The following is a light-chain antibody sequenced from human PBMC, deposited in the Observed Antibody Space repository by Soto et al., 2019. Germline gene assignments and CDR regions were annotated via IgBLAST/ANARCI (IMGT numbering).Light chain of an antibody. CDR2: DVS. Sequence: QSALTQPASVSGSPGQSITISCTGTSSDVGGYNYVSWYQQHPGKAPKLMIYDVSNRPSGVSNRFSGSKSGNTASLTISGLKAEDEADYYCSSYTSSRTYVVFGGGPKLTVL. CDR3: SSYTSSRTYVV. V-gene: IGLV2-14*01. CDR1: SSDVGGYNY. J-gene: IGLJ2*01.